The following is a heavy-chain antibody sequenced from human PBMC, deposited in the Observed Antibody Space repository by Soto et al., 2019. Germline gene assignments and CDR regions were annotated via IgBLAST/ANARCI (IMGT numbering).Heavy chain of an antibody. CDR3: ARDMRYYDGSGFVEY. Sequence: ASVKVSCKASGYTFTSYGITWVRQAPGQGLEWMGWISAYTGDTNYAQKLQGRVTMTTDTSTSTAYMELRSLRSDDTAVYYCARDMRYYDGSGFVEYWGQGTPVT. V-gene: IGHV1-18*01. D-gene: IGHD3-22*01. J-gene: IGHJ4*02. CDR1: GYTFTSYG. CDR2: ISAYTGDT.